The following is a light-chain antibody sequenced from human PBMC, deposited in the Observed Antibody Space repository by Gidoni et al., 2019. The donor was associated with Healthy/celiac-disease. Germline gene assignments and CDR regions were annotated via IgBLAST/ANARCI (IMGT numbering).Light chain of an antibody. CDR1: QSISSW. CDR3: QQYNSYSKT. V-gene: IGKV1-5*01. Sequence: DIQMTQSPSTLSASVGDRVTITCRASQSISSWLAWYQQKPGKDPNLLIYDASSLESGVPSRFIGSGSWTEFTLTISSLQHDDFATYYCQQYNSYSKTFGQGTKVEIK. J-gene: IGKJ1*01. CDR2: DAS.